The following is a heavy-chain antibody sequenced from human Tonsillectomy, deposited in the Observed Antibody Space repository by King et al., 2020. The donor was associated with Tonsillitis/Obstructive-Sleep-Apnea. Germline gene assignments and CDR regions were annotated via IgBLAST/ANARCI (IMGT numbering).Heavy chain of an antibody. CDR1: GYSFSNYR. CDR3: SRPCFNDDFWNYGLVV. J-gene: IGHJ6*02. V-gene: IGHV5-10-1*03. CDR2: IDPNDSYT. D-gene: IGHD3-3*01. Sequence: VQLVESGAEVKKPGESLRVSCKGSGYSFSNYRINWVRQMPGKGLEWMGRIDPNDSYTNYSPTFQSHVTISADKSISAAYMQWSRVKASDTALYYGSRPCFNDDFWNYGLVVWGRGTTVTVSS.